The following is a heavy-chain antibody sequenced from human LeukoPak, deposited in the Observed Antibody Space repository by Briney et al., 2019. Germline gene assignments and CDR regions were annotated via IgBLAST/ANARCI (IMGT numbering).Heavy chain of an antibody. Sequence: SETLSLTCAVYGGSFSGYYWSWIRQPPGKGLEWIGEINHSGSTNYNPSLKSRVTISVDTSKNQFSLKLSSVTAADTAVYYCARDPISGSYYYGMDVWGQGTTVTVSS. J-gene: IGHJ6*02. V-gene: IGHV4-34*01. CDR2: INHSGST. CDR1: GGSFSGYY. CDR3: ARDPISGSYYYGMDV.